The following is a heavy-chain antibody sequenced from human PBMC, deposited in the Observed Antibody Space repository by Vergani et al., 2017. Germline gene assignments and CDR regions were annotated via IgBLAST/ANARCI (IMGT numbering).Heavy chain of an antibody. CDR3: ARTRCGPPFRSGLYYCDF. D-gene: IGHD6-25*01. CDR2: IGWDDDK. V-gene: IGHV2-70*04. Sequence: QVTFKESGPALVNPRQALTLTCTFSGFSLTSSGMRVSWFRQSPGKALEWLARIGWDDDKFYSASLKTRLAISKDLANDLVLLTMTNMGPADTGTYYCARTRCGPPFRSGLYYCDFCGQGSLVTVCS. J-gene: IGHJ4*02. CDR1: GFSLTSSGMR.